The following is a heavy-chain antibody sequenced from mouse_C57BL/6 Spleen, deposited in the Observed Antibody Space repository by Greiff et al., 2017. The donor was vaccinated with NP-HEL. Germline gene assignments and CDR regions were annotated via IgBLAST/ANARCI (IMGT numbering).Heavy chain of an antibody. V-gene: IGHV1-69*01. D-gene: IGHD2-4*01. CDR1: GYTFTSYW. Sequence: QVRLQQPGAELVMPGASVKLSCKASGYTFTSYWMHWVKQRPGQGLEWIGEIDPSDSYTNYNQKFKGKSTLTVDKSSSTAYMQLSSLTSEDSAVYYCARSDDSFAYWGQGTLVTVSA. J-gene: IGHJ3*01. CDR3: ARSDDSFAY. CDR2: IDPSDSYT.